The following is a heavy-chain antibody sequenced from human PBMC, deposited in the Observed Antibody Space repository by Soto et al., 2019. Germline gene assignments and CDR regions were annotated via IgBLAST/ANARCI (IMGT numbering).Heavy chain of an antibody. CDR3: ARGRYSGYDRHYFDS. J-gene: IGHJ4*02. Sequence: SETLSLTCAVSVYSLSSGYFWGWIRQPPGKGLEWMGSIYHSGSTYYNSSLKSRLSISVYTSKNRFSLHLTSVTAADTAVYYCARGRYSGYDRHYFDSWGQGTLVTVSS. V-gene: IGHV4-38-2*01. CDR2: IYHSGST. CDR1: VYSLSSGYF. D-gene: IGHD5-12*01.